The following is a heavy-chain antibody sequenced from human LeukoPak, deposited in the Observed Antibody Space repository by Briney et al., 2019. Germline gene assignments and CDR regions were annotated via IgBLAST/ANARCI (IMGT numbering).Heavy chain of an antibody. J-gene: IGHJ4*02. CDR1: GFTFSSYS. V-gene: IGHV3-21*04. Sequence: GGSLRLSCAASGFTFSSYSMNWVRQAPGKGLEWVSSISSSSSYIYYADSVKGRFTISRDNSKNTLYLQMNSLRAEDTAVYYCARARSARSKYYYDSSGYSYYYSDYWGQGTLVTVSS. CDR2: ISSSSSYI. CDR3: ARARSARSKYYYDSSGYSYYYSDY. D-gene: IGHD3-22*01.